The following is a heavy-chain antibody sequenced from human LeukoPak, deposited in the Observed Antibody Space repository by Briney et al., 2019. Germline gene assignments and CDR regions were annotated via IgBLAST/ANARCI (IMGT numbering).Heavy chain of an antibody. CDR3: ANLPLNSGVDY. CDR2: IYGDGST. D-gene: IGHD1-26*01. Sequence: GGSLRLSCAASGFIVSSYYMTWVRQAPGKGLEWVSVIYGDGSTYYTDSVKGRFAISRDNSKNTLYLQMNSLSAEDTAVYYCANLPLNSGVDYWGQGTLVTVSS. J-gene: IGHJ4*02. CDR1: GFIVSSYY. V-gene: IGHV3-53*01.